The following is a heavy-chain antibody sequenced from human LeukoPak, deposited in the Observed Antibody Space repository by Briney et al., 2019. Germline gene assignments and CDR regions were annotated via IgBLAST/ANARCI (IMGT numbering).Heavy chain of an antibody. V-gene: IGHV4-61*01. CDR3: AREYYDSSGYRFDY. D-gene: IGHD3-22*01. CDR2: IYYSGST. CDR1: GXSVSSGSYY. J-gene: IGHJ4*02. Sequence: PSETLSLTCTVSGXSVSSGSYYWSWIRQPPGKGLEWIGYIYYSGSTNYNPSLKSRVTISVDTSKNQVSLKLSSVTAADTAVYYCAREYYDSSGYRFDYWGQGTLVTVSS.